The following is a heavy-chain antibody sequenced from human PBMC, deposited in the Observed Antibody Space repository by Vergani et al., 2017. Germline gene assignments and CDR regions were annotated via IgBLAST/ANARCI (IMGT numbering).Heavy chain of an antibody. J-gene: IGHJ4*02. CDR2: ICGSGGST. CDR1: GFTFSSYA. Sequence: EVQLLESGGGLVQPGGSLRLSCAASGFTFSSYAMSWVRQAPGKGLELVSAICGSGGSTYYADPVKGRFTISRDNSKNKLYLQMNSLRAEDTAVYYCAKDRAVWELLGGGFDYWGQGTLVTVSS. CDR3: AKDRAVWELLGGGFDY. V-gene: IGHV3-23*01. D-gene: IGHD1-26*01.